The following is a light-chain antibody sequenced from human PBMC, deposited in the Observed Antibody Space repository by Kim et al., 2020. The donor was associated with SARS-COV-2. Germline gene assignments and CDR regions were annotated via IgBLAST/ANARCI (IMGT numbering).Light chain of an antibody. V-gene: IGKV3D-7*01. J-gene: IGKJ3*01. CDR3: HQYYDFPFT. Sequence: SPVESCTPSRRASQGFGRNYFSWFQQKPGQAPRLLIYDASTRAAGVPDKFSSSGSGTHFTLTISRLEPEDFAVYYCHQYYDFPFTFGPGTKVDIK. CDR2: DAS. CDR1: QGFGRNY.